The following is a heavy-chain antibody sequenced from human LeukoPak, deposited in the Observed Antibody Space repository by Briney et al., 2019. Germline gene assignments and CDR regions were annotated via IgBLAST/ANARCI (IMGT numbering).Heavy chain of an antibody. CDR3: ARGGGMYGDS. D-gene: IGHD2-8*01. V-gene: IGHV3-7*04. CDR1: GFSFSSYT. J-gene: IGHJ4*02. Sequence: GGSLRLSCAASGFSFSSYTMSWVRQAPGKGLEWVAKMKEDGSDENYVDSVKGRFTISRDNAKNSLFLQMNSLRAEDTAVYFCARGGGMYGDSWGQGTLVTVSS. CDR2: MKEDGSDE.